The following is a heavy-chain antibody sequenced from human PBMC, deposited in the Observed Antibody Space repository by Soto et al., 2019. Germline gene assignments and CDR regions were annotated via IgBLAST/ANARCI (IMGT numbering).Heavy chain of an antibody. J-gene: IGHJ4*02. CDR1: GFTFSDYY. V-gene: IGHV3-11*01. CDR2: ISSSGSTI. Sequence: GGSLRLSCAASGFTFSDYYMSWIRQAPGKGLEWVSYISSSGSTIYYADSVKGRFTISRDNAKNSLYLQMNSLRAEDTAVYYCAAVAAPPYYFDYWGQGTLVTVS. D-gene: IGHD2-15*01. CDR3: AAVAAPPYYFDY.